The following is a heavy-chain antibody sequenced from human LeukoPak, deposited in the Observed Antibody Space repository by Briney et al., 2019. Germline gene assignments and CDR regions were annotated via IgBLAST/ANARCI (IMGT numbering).Heavy chain of an antibody. D-gene: IGHD4/OR15-4a*01. CDR2: ISAGSTYI. Sequence: GGSLRLSCAASGFTFNNYSMNWVRQAPGRGLEWVSSISAGSTYIHYADSVKGRFTISRDNARNSLFMQMNSLRAEDTAVYYCVRDGATRLEFDYWGQGTLVTVSS. CDR1: GFTFNNYS. J-gene: IGHJ4*02. CDR3: VRDGATRLEFDY. V-gene: IGHV3-21*01.